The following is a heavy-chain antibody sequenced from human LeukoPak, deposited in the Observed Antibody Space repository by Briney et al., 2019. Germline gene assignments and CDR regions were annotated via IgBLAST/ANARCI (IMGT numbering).Heavy chain of an antibody. CDR3: ARDRQILEWLLDYYYGMDV. CDR2: ISAYNGNT. D-gene: IGHD3-3*01. Sequence: ASVKVSCKASGYTFTSYGIGWVRQAPGQGLEWMGWISAYNGNTNYAQKLQGRVTMTTDTSTSTAYMELRSLRSDDTAVYYCARDRQILEWLLDYYYGMDVWGQGTTVTVSS. J-gene: IGHJ6*02. CDR1: GYTFTSYG. V-gene: IGHV1-18*01.